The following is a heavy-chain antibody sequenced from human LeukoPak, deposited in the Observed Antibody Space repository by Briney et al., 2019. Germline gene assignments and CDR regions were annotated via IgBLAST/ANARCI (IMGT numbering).Heavy chain of an antibody. Sequence: ASVKVSCKASGYTFTGYYIHWMRQAPGQGLEWMAWISPNSGGTHYAQKFQGRVTMTEDTSTDTAYMELSSLRSEDTAVYYCATDERPGAAVSDAFDIWGQGTMVTVSS. CDR2: ISPNSGGT. CDR3: ATDERPGAAVSDAFDI. J-gene: IGHJ3*02. D-gene: IGHD6-13*01. CDR1: GYTFTGYY. V-gene: IGHV1-2*02.